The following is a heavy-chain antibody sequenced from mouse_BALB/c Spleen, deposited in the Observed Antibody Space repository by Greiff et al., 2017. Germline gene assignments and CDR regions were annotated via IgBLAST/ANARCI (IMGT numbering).Heavy chain of an antibody. CDR1: GFTFSDYY. CDR3: ARGHYGSSSRAMDY. Sequence: EVHLVESGGGLVKPGGSLKLSCAASGFTFSDYYMYWVRQTPEKRLEWVATISDGGSYTYYPDSVKGRFTISRDNAKNNLYLQMSSLKSEDTAMYYCARGHYGSSSRAMDYWGQGTSVTVSS. J-gene: IGHJ4*01. CDR2: ISDGGSYT. V-gene: IGHV5-4*02. D-gene: IGHD1-1*01.